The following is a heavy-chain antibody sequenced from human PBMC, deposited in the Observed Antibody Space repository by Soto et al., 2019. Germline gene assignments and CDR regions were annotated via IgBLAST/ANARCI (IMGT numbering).Heavy chain of an antibody. J-gene: IGHJ4*02. CDR2: INSDGGST. Sequence: EVQLVESGGGLVQPGGSLRLTCAASGFTFSSHWMHWVRQAPGTGLVWVSYINSDGGSTSYADSVKGRFTISRDNAKNTLNLQINTLRADDTAVYYCARGGCSATSCIDYWGQGTLVTVSP. D-gene: IGHD2-2*01. V-gene: IGHV3-74*01. CDR3: ARGGCSATSCIDY. CDR1: GFTFSSHW.